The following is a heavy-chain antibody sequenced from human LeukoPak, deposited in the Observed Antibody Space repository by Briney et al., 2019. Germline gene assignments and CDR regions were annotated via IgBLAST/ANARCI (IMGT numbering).Heavy chain of an antibody. J-gene: IGHJ4*02. CDR3: ARIQKGQVVGDY. CDR2: ISSRSSYI. V-gene: IGHV3-21*01. CDR1: GFTFSTYI. D-gene: IGHD3-22*01. Sequence: KPGGSLRLSCAASGFTFSTYIMHWVRQAPGKGLEWVSSISSRSSYIYYTDSVKGRFTISRDNSKNTLYLQMNSLRAEDTAVYYCARIQKGQVVGDYWGQGTLVTVSS.